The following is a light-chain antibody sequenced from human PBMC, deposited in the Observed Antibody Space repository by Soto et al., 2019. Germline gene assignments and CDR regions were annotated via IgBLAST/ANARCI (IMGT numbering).Light chain of an antibody. J-gene: IGKJ4*01. CDR2: EAY. Sequence: DIQLTQSPSTLSASVGDKITITCRASRSIGRWLAWYQQKPGRAPKVLIYEAYNLESGVPSRFSGSGFGTEFTLTISSLQPDAFGTYYCQEYSSFFGGGTRVEIK. CDR3: QEYSSF. CDR1: RSIGRW. V-gene: IGKV1-5*01.